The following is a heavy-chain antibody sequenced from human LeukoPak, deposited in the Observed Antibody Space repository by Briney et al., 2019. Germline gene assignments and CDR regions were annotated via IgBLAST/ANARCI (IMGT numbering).Heavy chain of an antibody. Sequence: ASVKVSCKASGYTFTGYYMHWVRQAPGQGLEWMGWINPNSGGTNYAQKFQGRVTMTRDTSISTAYMELSRLRSDDTAVYYCARTYYYDSSGYPTGDYYFDYWGQGTLVTVSS. CDR1: GYTFTGYY. CDR3: ARTYYYDSSGYPTGDYYFDY. CDR2: INPNSGGT. V-gene: IGHV1-2*02. D-gene: IGHD3-22*01. J-gene: IGHJ4*02.